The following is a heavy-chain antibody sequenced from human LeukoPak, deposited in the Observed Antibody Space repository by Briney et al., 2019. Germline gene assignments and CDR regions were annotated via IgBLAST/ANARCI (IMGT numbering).Heavy chain of an antibody. CDR2: IKEDGSEN. V-gene: IGHV3-7*01. Sequence: GGSLRLSCVASGFPFSNYWMSWVRQAPGKGLERVANIKEDGSENYYMDSVKGRFIISRDNVKNSLYLQLNSLGAEGTAVYYCARDRGWQTFDYWGQGSLVTVSS. CDR3: ARDRGWQTFDY. D-gene: IGHD5-24*01. CDR1: GFPFSNYW. J-gene: IGHJ4*02.